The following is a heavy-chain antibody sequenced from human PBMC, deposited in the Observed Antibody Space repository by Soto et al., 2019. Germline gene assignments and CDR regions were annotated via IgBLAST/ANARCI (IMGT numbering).Heavy chain of an antibody. CDR2: IIPIFGTA. CDR1: GGTFSSYA. J-gene: IGHJ6*02. Sequence: SVKVSCKASGGTFSSYAISWLRQATGQGLEWMGGIIPIFGTANYEQKLQGRVTMTKETSPSTAYMELRSLRSDDTAVYYCARVHLIPYDYYGMDVGGQGTTVTVSS. V-gene: IGHV1-69*05. CDR3: ARVHLIPYDYYGMDV.